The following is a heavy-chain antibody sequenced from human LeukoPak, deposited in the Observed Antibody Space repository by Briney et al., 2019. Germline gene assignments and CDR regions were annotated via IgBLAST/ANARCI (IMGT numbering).Heavy chain of an antibody. J-gene: IGHJ6*02. CDR1: GFTFSSYG. CDR3: AKGPSTGLNYYYYYGMDV. Sequence: GGSMRLSCAASGFTFSSYGMHWVRQAPGKGLEWVAVISYDGSNKYYADSVKGRFTISRDNSKNTLYLQMNSLRAEDTAVYYCAKGPSTGLNYYYYYGMDVWGQGTTVTVSS. D-gene: IGHD2-8*01. V-gene: IGHV3-30*18. CDR2: ISYDGSNK.